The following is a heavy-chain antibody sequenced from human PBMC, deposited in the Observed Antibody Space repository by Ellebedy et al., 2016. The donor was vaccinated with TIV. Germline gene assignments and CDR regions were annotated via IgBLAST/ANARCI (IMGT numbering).Heavy chain of an antibody. CDR1: GGSISSSSYY. CDR2: IYYSGSP. Sequence: SETLSLXXTVSGGSISSSSYYWGWIRQPPGKGLEWIGSIYYSGSPYYNPSLKSRVTISVDTSKNQFSLKLSSVTAADTAVYYCAIRGYSSSWYDYWGQGTLVTVSS. CDR3: AIRGYSSSWYDY. D-gene: IGHD6-13*01. J-gene: IGHJ4*02. V-gene: IGHV4-39*07.